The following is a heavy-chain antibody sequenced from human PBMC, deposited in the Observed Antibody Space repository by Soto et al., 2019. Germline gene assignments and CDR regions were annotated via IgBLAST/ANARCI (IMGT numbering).Heavy chain of an antibody. CDR3: ARRGSGSYYDY. D-gene: IGHD6-19*01. V-gene: IGHV3-23*01. Sequence: EVQLLESGGGLVQPGGSLRLSCAASGFTFSSYAMMWVRQAPVNGLEWVSAISGSGGSTYYADSVKSRFTISRDKSKNTLYLQMNSLRAEATVVYYCARRGSGSYYDYWGQGTLVTVSS. J-gene: IGHJ4*02. CDR2: ISGSGGST. CDR1: GFTFSSYA.